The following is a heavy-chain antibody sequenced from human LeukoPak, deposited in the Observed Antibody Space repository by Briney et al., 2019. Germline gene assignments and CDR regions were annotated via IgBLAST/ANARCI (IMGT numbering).Heavy chain of an antibody. D-gene: IGHD4-11*01. CDR1: GGSISSGDYY. CDR2: IYYSGST. Sequence: SETLSLTCTVSGGSISSGDYYWSWIRQPPGKGLEWIGYIYYSGSTYYNPSLKSRVTISVDTSKNQFPLKLSSVTAADTAVYYCASYNTYSNYPSYYFDYWGQGTLVTVSS. CDR3: ASYNTYSNYPSYYFDY. V-gene: IGHV4-30-4*08. J-gene: IGHJ4*02.